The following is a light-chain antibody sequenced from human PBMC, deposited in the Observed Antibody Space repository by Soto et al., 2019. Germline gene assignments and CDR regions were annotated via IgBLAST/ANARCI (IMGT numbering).Light chain of an antibody. CDR2: DVS. Sequence: QSALTQPRSVSGSPGQSVTISCTGTSSVVGGYNYVSWYQQHPGKAPKLMIYDVSTRPSGVPDRFSGSKSGNTASLTISGLQAEDEADYYCCSYAGSYTGVFGTGTKVTVL. CDR1: SSVVGGYNY. J-gene: IGLJ1*01. V-gene: IGLV2-11*01. CDR3: CSYAGSYTGV.